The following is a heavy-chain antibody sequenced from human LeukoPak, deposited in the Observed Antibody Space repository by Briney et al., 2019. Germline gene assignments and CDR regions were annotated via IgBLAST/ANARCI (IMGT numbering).Heavy chain of an antibody. Sequence: GESLKIFCKGSGYSFTSYWIGWVRPMPGKGLEWMGIIYPGDSDTRYSPSFQGQVTISADKSISTAYLQMNSLRAEDTAVYYCARDPPDRYCSGGSCYSNWFDPWGQGTLVTVSS. CDR1: GYSFTSYW. V-gene: IGHV5-51*01. D-gene: IGHD2-15*01. J-gene: IGHJ5*02. CDR2: IYPGDSDT. CDR3: ARDPPDRYCSGGSCYSNWFDP.